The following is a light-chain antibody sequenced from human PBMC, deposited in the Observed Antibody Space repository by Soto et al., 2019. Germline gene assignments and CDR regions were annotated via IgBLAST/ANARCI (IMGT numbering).Light chain of an antibody. CDR2: DVS. V-gene: IGLV2-14*01. CDR3: SSYTSSSTLYV. Sequence: QSALTQPASVSGSPGQSITISCTGTSSDVGTYNYVSWYQQHPGKAPKLIIYDVSNRPSGVSNRFSGSKSGNTASLTISGLPAEYDSHYYCSSYTSSSTLYVFATGTKVTVL. CDR1: SSDVGTYNY. J-gene: IGLJ1*01.